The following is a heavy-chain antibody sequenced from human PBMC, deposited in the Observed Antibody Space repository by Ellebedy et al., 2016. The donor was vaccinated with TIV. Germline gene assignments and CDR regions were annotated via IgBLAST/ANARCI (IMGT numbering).Heavy chain of an antibody. CDR1: GAPPGNYY. J-gene: IGHJ4*02. CDR3: ARTRNTVIVPAARRSPFDA. Sequence: SETLSLTXAVSGAPPGNYYWSWIRQPPGKGLEWIGAVTHTGGTNYNPSFESRVSMSLDTSKNQFSLNLTSVTAADTAVYYCARTRNTVIVPAARRSPFDAWGQGALVTVSS. D-gene: IGHD2-2*01. CDR2: VTHTGGT. V-gene: IGHV4-34*01.